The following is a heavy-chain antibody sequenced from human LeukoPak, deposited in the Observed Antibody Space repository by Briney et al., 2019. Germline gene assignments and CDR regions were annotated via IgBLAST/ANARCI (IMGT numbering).Heavy chain of an antibody. V-gene: IGHV1-69*05. CDR1: GGTFSSYA. CDR2: IIPIFGTA. CDR3: ASTLYYYDSSGYSL. J-gene: IGHJ4*02. Sequence: SVKVSFKASGGTFSSYAISWVRQAPGQGLEWMGRIIPIFGTANYAQKFQGRVTITTDESTSTAYMELSSLRSEDTAVYYCASTLYYYDSSGYSLWGQGTLVTVSS. D-gene: IGHD3-22*01.